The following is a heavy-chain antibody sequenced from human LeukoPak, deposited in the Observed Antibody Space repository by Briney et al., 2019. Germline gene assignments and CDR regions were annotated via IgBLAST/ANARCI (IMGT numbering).Heavy chain of an antibody. CDR3: ARNSYNYYYMDV. CDR2: ISDEGDTT. J-gene: IGHJ6*03. Sequence: GGSLRLSCAASGFTFSSYGMHWVRQAPGRGLEWASYISDEGDTTYYADSVRGRFTISRDNAKYSLYLQMNSLRAEDAAVYYCARNSYNYYYMDVWGQGTTVTVSS. CDR1: GFTFSSYG. V-gene: IGHV3-48*04. D-gene: IGHD1-14*01.